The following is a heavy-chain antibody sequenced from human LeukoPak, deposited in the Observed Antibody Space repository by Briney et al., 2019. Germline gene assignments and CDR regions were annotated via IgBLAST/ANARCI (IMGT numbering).Heavy chain of an antibody. D-gene: IGHD3-3*01. CDR1: GYTFTGYY. CDR3: ARSYYYDFWSGYPFGY. V-gene: IGHV1-2*02. Sequence: ASVKVSCKASGYTFTGYYMHWARQAPGQGLEWMGWINPNSGGTNYAQKFQGRVTMTRDTSISTAYMELSRLRSDDTAVYYCARSYYYDFWSGYPFGYWGQGTLVTVSS. J-gene: IGHJ4*02. CDR2: INPNSGGT.